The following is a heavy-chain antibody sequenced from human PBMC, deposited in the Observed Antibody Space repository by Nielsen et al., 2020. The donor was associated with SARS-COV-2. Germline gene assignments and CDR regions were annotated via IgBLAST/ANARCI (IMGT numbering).Heavy chain of an antibody. D-gene: IGHD1-26*01. J-gene: IGHJ4*02. CDR2: ISAST. CDR3: ARANGGSYYGALDY. Sequence: GESLKISCVVSGFTISTYAMSWVRQAPGKGLEWVSAISASTYYADSVKGRFTISRDNSKNTLYVQMNSLRAEDTAVYYCARANGGSYYGALDYWGQGTLVTVSS. CDR1: GFTISTYA. V-gene: IGHV3-23*01.